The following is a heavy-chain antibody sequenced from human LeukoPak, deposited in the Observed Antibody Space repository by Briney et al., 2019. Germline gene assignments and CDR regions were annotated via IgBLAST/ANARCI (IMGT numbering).Heavy chain of an antibody. V-gene: IGHV1-46*03. CDR1: GYTFTSYY. CDR3: ARALFVDAYFDY. Sequence: ASVKVSCKASGYTFTSYYMHWVRQAPGQGFEWMGIINPSGGSTSYAQKFQGRVTMTRDTSTSTVYMELSSLRSEDTAVYYCARALFVDAYFDYWGQGTLVTVSS. J-gene: IGHJ4*02. D-gene: IGHD2-21*01. CDR2: INPSGGST.